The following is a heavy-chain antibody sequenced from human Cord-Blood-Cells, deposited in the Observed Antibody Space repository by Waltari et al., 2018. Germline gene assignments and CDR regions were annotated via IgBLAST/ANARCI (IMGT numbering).Heavy chain of an antibody. Sequence: QVQLVQSGAEVKKPGASVKVSCKASGYTFTGYYMHWVRQAPGQGLEGMGWISPNRGGRNYAQKFQGWVTVTRDTSISTAYMELRRLRSDDTAVYYCAGVGAGDRDWFDPWGQGTLVTVSS. CDR3: AGVGAGDRDWFDP. V-gene: IGHV1-2*04. J-gene: IGHJ5*02. D-gene: IGHD1-26*01. CDR2: ISPNRGGR. CDR1: GYTFTGYY.